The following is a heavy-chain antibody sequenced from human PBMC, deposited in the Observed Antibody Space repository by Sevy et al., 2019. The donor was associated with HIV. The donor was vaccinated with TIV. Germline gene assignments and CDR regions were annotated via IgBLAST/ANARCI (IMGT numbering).Heavy chain of an antibody. J-gene: IGHJ5*02. D-gene: IGHD6-19*01. V-gene: IGHV1-18*01. CDR3: ARGVAVAAKGNNWFDP. Sequence: ASVKVSCKASGYTFNSYRISWVRQAPGQGLEWMGWISAYNGNTNYAQKLQGRVTMTTDTSTSTAYMELRSLRSDDTAVYYCARGVAVAAKGNNWFDPWGQGTLVTVSS. CDR1: GYTFNSYR. CDR2: ISAYNGNT.